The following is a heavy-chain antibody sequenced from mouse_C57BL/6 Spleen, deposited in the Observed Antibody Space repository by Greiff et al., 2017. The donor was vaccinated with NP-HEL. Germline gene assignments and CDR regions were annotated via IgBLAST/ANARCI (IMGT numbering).Heavy chain of an antibody. CDR1: GFTFSDYG. Sequence: EVHLVESGGGLVKPGGSLKLSCAASGFTFSDYGMHWVRQAPEKGLEWVAYISSGSSTIYYADTVKGRFTISRDNAKNTLFLQMTSLRSEDTAMYYCARQGGYFDVWGTGTTVTVSS. J-gene: IGHJ1*03. V-gene: IGHV5-17*01. CDR2: ISSGSSTI. CDR3: ARQGGYFDV.